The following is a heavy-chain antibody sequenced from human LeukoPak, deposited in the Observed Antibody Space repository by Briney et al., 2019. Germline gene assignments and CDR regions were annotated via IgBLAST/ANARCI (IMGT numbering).Heavy chain of an antibody. CDR1: GYTFTGYY. J-gene: IGHJ4*01. CDR3: ASPHYDSSGYYAFGY. D-gene: IGHD3-22*01. V-gene: IGHV1-2*02. Sequence: ASVKVSCKASGYTFTGYYMHWVRQAPGQGLEWMGWINPNSGGTNYAQKFQGRVTMTRDTSISTAYMELSRLRSDDTAVYYCASPHYDSSGYYAFGYWGQGTLVTVSS. CDR2: INPNSGGT.